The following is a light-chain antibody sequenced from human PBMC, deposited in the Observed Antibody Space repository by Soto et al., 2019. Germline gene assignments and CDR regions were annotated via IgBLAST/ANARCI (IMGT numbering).Light chain of an antibody. J-gene: IGKJ2*01. CDR3: QRYNDWPPYT. CDR1: QSVSSD. V-gene: IGKV3-15*01. Sequence: ERVMTQSPATLSVSPGERATLSCRASQSVSSDLAWYQQKPGQAPRLLIYGASTRATGIPARFSGSGSGTEFTLTISSLQSEDSALYYCQRYNDWPPYTFGQGTKLEIK. CDR2: GAS.